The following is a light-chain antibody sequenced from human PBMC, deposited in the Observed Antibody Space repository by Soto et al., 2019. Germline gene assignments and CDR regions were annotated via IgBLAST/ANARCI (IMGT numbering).Light chain of an antibody. CDR1: QSVSNND. CDR3: QQSGSSPLT. CDR2: GAS. J-gene: IGKJ4*01. Sequence: EIVLTQSPGTLSLSPGERATLSCRASQSVSNNDLAWYQQKPGQAPRLLIYGASKRATGIPDRFSGSGSATDFTLTISRLEPEDFAVYFCQQSGSSPLTFGGGTKVDI. V-gene: IGKV3-20*01.